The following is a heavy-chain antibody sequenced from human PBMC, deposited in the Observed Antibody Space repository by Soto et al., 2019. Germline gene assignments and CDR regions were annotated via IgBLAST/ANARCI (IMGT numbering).Heavy chain of an antibody. V-gene: IGHV3-23*01. J-gene: IGHJ4*02. Sequence: XGSLTLSCSASGFTFSNYERSWVRQAPGKGLEWVSTVSVSVGTTYYADSVKGRFTITRDTSKRTVFLQMHSLRAEDKAVYYCPKGLSYYASIGYRVFDYWAKGTPATASS. CDR2: VSVSVGTT. CDR3: PKGLSYYASIGYRVFDY. CDR1: GFTFSNYE. D-gene: IGHD3-22*01.